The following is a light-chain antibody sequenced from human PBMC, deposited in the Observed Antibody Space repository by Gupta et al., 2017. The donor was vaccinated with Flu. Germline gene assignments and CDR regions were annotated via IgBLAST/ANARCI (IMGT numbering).Light chain of an antibody. V-gene: IGKV3-20*01. J-gene: IGKJ1*01. Sequence: DIVLTQSPGTLSLTPGDRATLSCRASQSVGSYYLAWYQQKLGQAPRLLIYGASNRAAGIPDRFSGSGSGTDFSLTISRLEPEDFAVYFCQQYDTSPGTFGQGTKVEIK. CDR2: GAS. CDR3: QQYDTSPGT. CDR1: QSVGSYY.